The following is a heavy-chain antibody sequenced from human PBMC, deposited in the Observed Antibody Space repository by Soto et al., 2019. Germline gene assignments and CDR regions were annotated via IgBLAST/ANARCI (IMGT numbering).Heavy chain of an antibody. Sequence: QVQLVQSGAEVKKPGASVKVSCKASGYTFTNFGISWVRQAPGQGLEWMGWISAYNGNTNYAQKFQGRVTMTTDTSTSTAYMEVRRLRFDDAAVYFCERGGTPIDYWGQGTLVTVSS. D-gene: IGHD3-16*01. CDR2: ISAYNGNT. CDR3: ERGGTPIDY. J-gene: IGHJ4*02. CDR1: GYTFTNFG. V-gene: IGHV1-18*01.